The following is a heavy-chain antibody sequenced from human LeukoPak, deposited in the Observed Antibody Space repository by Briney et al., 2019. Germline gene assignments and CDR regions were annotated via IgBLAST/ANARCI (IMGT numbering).Heavy chain of an antibody. Sequence: QPGGSLRLSCAASGFTFSDYWMTWVRQAPGKGLEWVANINPGGSEENYVDPVKGRFTISRDNAKNLLYLQMNSLRDEDTAVYYCARGGGSGHRAEYWGQGTRVSVSS. D-gene: IGHD3-10*01. J-gene: IGHJ4*02. CDR1: GFTFSDYW. CDR2: INPGGSEE. CDR3: ARGGGSGHRAEY. V-gene: IGHV3-7*04.